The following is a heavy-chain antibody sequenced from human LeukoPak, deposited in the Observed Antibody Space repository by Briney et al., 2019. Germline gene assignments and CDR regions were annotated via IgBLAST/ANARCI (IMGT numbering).Heavy chain of an antibody. CDR2: IYYSGST. CDR1: GVSISSYY. D-gene: IGHD3-22*01. V-gene: IGHV4-59*01. Sequence: PSETLSLTCTVSGVSISSYYWSWIWQPPGKGLEWIGYIYYSGSTNYNPSLKSRVTISVDTSKNQFSLRLNSVTAADTAVYYCARPPQYDDTSGNSVWGQGTLVTVSS. CDR3: ARPPQYDDTSGNSV. J-gene: IGHJ4*02.